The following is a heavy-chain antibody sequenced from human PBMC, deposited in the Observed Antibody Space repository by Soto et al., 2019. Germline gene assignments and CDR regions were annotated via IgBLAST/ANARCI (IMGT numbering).Heavy chain of an antibody. CDR3: APCTLHYYCDYNPTTSHVFAS. CDR2: IYGDNDK. V-gene: IGHV2-5*02. CDR1: GFSLSNSGVG. D-gene: IGHD3-10*01. Sequence: SGPTLVNPTQTLTVACTFSGFSLSNSGVGVAWIRQPPGKALEWLALIYGDNDKRYSPSLKTRLTITKDTSKNQVALTMTNMEPVDTAPYYCAPCTLHYYCDYNPTTSHVFASLGQEPLVPVSP. J-gene: IGHJ4*02.